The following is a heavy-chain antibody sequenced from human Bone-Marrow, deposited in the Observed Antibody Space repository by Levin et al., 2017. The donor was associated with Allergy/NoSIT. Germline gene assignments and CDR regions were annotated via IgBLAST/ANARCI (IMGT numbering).Heavy chain of an antibody. V-gene: IGHV7-4-1*01. CDR3: ARACSSSWYREGEGDYYDYGMDG. J-gene: IGHJ6*02. Sequence: GESLKISCKASGYTFTSYAMNWVRQAPGQGLEWMGWINTNTGNPTYAQGFTGRFVFSLDTSVSTAYLQICSLKAEDTAVYYCARACSSSWYREGEGDYYDYGMDGWGQGTTVTVSS. CDR2: INTNTGNP. CDR1: GYTFTSYA. D-gene: IGHD6-13*01.